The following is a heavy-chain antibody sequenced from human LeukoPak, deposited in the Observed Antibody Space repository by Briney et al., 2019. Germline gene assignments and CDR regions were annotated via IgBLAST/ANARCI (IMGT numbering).Heavy chain of an antibody. CDR2: INHSRST. Sequence: PSETLSLTCAVYGGSLSGYYWSWIRQPPGKGLEWIGEINHSRSTKYNPSPKSRVTISIDTSKNQFSLKLSSVTAADTAMYFCAMSPGTFNIWGQGTMVTVSS. D-gene: IGHD5/OR15-5a*01. J-gene: IGHJ3*02. V-gene: IGHV4-34*01. CDR1: GGSLSGYY. CDR3: AMSPGTFNI.